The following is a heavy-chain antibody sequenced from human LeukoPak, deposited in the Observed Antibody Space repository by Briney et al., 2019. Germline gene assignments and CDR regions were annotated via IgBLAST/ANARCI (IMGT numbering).Heavy chain of an antibody. J-gene: IGHJ4*02. D-gene: IGHD3-3*01. Sequence: GASVKVSCKASGYTLTSYGISWVRQAPGQGLEWMGWISAYNGNTNYAQKLQGRVTMTTDTSTSTAYMELRSLRSDDTAVYYCVFALLHDYGDYWGQGTLVTVSS. CDR3: VFALLHDYGDY. CDR2: ISAYNGNT. V-gene: IGHV1-18*01. CDR1: GYTLTSYG.